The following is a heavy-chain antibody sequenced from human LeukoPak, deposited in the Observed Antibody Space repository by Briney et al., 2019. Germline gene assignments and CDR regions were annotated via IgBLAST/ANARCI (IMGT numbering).Heavy chain of an antibody. D-gene: IGHD3-22*01. J-gene: IGHJ4*02. Sequence: ASVTVSCKASGYTFTSYYMHWVRQAPGQGLEWMGIINPSGGSTSYAQKFQGRVTMTRDTSTSTVYMELSSLRSEDTAVYYCARYYYDSSGYYYFDYWGQGTLVTVSS. CDR1: GYTFTSYY. V-gene: IGHV1-46*01. CDR3: ARYYYDSSGYYYFDY. CDR2: INPSGGST.